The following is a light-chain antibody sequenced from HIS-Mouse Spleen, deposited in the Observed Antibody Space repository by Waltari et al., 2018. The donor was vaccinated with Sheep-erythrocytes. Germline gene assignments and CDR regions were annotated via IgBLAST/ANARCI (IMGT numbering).Light chain of an antibody. Sequence: QSVLTQPPSASGTPGQRVTISCSGSSSNIGSNTVNWYQQLPGTAPKPPIYSNNQRPPGVPDRVSGSKSGTSASLAISGLQSEDEADYYCAAWDDSLNGVVFGGGTKLTVL. CDR2: SNN. J-gene: IGLJ2*01. CDR1: SSNIGSNT. CDR3: AAWDDSLNGVV. V-gene: IGLV1-44*01.